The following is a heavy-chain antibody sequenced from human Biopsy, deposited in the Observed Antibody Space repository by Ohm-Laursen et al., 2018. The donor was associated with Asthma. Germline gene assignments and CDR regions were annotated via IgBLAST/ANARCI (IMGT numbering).Heavy chain of an antibody. D-gene: IGHD2-2*01. CDR1: GLTFSDYW. Sequence: SLRLSCAAPGLTFSDYWMHWVRQAPGKGLEWVSRVKGDGRRTSYADSVKGQFTISRDNAKNTLYLQMNSLRVEDTAVYYCARDGVVPDAMYYHYYYGLDVWGQGTTVTVSS. V-gene: IGHV3-74*01. CDR2: VKGDGRRT. J-gene: IGHJ6*02. CDR3: ARDGVVPDAMYYHYYYGLDV.